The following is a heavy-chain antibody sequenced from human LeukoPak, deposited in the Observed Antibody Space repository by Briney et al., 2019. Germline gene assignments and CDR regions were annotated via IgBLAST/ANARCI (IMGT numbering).Heavy chain of an antibody. CDR2: IYYSGST. D-gene: IGHD3-3*01. CDR3: AKMVSGFGEFLEWLSTSYYYYYGMDV. V-gene: IGHV4-59*01. J-gene: IGHJ6*02. Sequence: SETLSLTCTVSGGSISSYYWSWIRQPPGKGLEWIGYIYYSGSTNYNPSLKSRVTISVDTSKNQFSLKLSSVTAADTAVYYCAKMVSGFGEFLEWLSTSYYYYYGMDVWGQGTTVTVSS. CDR1: GGSISSYY.